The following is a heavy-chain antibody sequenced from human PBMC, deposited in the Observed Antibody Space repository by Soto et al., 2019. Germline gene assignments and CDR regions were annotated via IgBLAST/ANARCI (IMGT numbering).Heavy chain of an antibody. Sequence: QITLKESGPTLVKPTQTLTLTCTFSGFSLSTSGVGVGWIRQPQGKALEWLALIYWDDGKRYSPTLKSRRTITKDTSKSLVVLTLTTMDPVDTATYYCADRRACSGGSCLMFRYSGHGTLVTVSS. V-gene: IGHV2-5*02. CDR1: GFSLSTSGVG. CDR3: ADRRACSGGSCLMFRY. CDR2: IYWDDGK. J-gene: IGHJ4*01. D-gene: IGHD2-15*01.